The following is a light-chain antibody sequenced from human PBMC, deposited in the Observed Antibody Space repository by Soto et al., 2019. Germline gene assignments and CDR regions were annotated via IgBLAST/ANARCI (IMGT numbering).Light chain of an antibody. CDR3: AAWDGSLDGGV. V-gene: IGLV1-44*01. J-gene: IGLJ1*01. Sequence: QSVLIQPPSASGTPGQRVTISCSGSSSNIGSNTVNWYQQLPGTAPKLLIYSNNQRPSGVPDRFSGSKSGTSASLAISGLQSEDEADYYCAAWDGSLDGGVFGTGTKLTVL. CDR2: SNN. CDR1: SSNIGSNT.